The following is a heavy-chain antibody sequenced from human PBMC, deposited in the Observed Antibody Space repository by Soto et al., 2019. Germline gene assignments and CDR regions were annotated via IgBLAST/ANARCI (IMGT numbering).Heavy chain of an antibody. J-gene: IGHJ4*02. CDR3: ARASRGLVREGIDY. CDR2: IKQDDGEK. Sequence: EVQLVESGGDLVQPGGSLRLSCAASGFTFSNYWMSWVRQAPGKGLEWVANIKQDDGEKYYVDAVKGRFTISRDNAKTSLYLQIDSLRAEDTAVYYCARASRGLVREGIDYCGQGTLVIVSS. V-gene: IGHV3-7*01. CDR1: GFTFSNYW. D-gene: IGHD6-19*01.